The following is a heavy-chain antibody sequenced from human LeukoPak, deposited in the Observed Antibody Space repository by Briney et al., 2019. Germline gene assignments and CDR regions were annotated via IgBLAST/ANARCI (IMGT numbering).Heavy chain of an antibody. CDR2: FDPEDGET. CDR3: AKERALRRGTPVSKDC. D-gene: IGHD4-17*01. V-gene: IGHV1-24*01. J-gene: IGHJ4*02. Sequence: ASVKVSCKVSGYTLTELSMHWVRQAPGEGLEWMGGFDPEDGETIYAQKFQGRVTMTEDTSTDTAYMELSSLRSEDTAVYYCAKERALRRGTPVSKDCWGQGTLVTVSS. CDR1: GYTLTELS.